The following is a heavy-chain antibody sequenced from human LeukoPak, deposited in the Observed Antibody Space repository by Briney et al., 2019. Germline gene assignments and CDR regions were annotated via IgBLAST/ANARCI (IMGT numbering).Heavy chain of an antibody. CDR3: ARDLLHRGYAFDI. V-gene: IGHV4-38-2*02. CDR1: GYSISSGYY. D-gene: IGHD5-12*01. CDR2: IYSSGST. J-gene: IGHJ3*02. Sequence: ETLSLTCTVSGYSISSGYYWGWIRQPAGKGLEWIGRIYSSGSTNYNPSLKSRVTMSVDTSRNQFSLNLTSVTAADTAIYYCARDLLHRGYAFDIWGQGTMVNVSS.